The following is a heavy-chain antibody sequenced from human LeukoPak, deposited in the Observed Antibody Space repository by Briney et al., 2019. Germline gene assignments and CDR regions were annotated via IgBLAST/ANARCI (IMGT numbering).Heavy chain of an antibody. CDR3: ARAMDTDYYYGMDV. J-gene: IGHJ6*02. D-gene: IGHD5-18*01. CDR2: ISSSGSTI. CDR1: GFTFSSYE. V-gene: IGHV3-48*03. Sequence: PGGSLRLSCAASGFTFSSYEMNCVRQAPGKGLEWVSYISSSGSTIYYADSVKGRFTISRDNAKNSLYLQMNSLRAEDTAVYYCARAMDTDYYYGMDVWGQGTTVTVSS.